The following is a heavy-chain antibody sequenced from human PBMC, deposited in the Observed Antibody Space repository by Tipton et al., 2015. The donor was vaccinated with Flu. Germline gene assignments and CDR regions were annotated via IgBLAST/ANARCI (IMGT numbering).Heavy chain of an antibody. V-gene: IGHV3-21*01. CDR2: ISSSSSYI. CDR1: GFTFSSYS. CDR3: ARDKAAAGTFDY. D-gene: IGHD6-13*01. Sequence: SLRLSCAASGFTFSSYSMNWVRQAPGKGLEWVSSISSSSSYIYYADSVKGRFTISRDNAKNSLYLQMNSLRAEDTAVYYCARDKAAAGTFDYWGQGTLVNVSS. J-gene: IGHJ4*02.